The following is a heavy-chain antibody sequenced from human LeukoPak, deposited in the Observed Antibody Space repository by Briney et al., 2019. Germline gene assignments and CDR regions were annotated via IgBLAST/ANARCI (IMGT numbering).Heavy chain of an antibody. Sequence: ASVKVPCKASGYTFTSYGISWMRQAPGQGLEWMGWISAYNGNTNYAQKLQGRVTMTTDTSTSTAYMELRSLRSDDTAVYYCARVVVVPAALYYYYYMDVWGKGTTVTVSS. CDR1: GYTFTSYG. CDR2: ISAYNGNT. CDR3: ARVVVVPAALYYYYYMDV. D-gene: IGHD2-2*01. J-gene: IGHJ6*03. V-gene: IGHV1-18*01.